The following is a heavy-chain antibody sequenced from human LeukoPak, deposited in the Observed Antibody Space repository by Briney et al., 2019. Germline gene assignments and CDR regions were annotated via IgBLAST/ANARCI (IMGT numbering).Heavy chain of an antibody. CDR2: ISSDGSIT. D-gene: IGHD3-10*01. CDR1: GFTFSTYW. J-gene: IGHJ4*02. Sequence: GGSLRLSCAASGFTFSTYWMHWVRQAPGKGLVWVSRISSDGSITGYADSVKGRFTISRDNAKNALYLQMNSLRAEDTAVYYCARHLNYYLDYWGQGTLVTVSS. CDR3: ARHLNYYLDY. V-gene: IGHV3-74*01.